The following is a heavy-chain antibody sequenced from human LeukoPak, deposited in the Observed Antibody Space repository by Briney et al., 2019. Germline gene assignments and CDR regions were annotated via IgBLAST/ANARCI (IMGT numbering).Heavy chain of an antibody. Sequence: GESLKISCKGSGYRFLDYWIGWVRQMPGKGLEWMGIIYPGDSETRYSPSFQGQVTLSADKSISTAYLQWSSLKASDTAIYYCAIDPGITATTAYWGQGTLVTVSS. CDR1: GYRFLDYW. J-gene: IGHJ4*02. CDR3: AIDPGITATTAY. V-gene: IGHV5-51*01. CDR2: IYPGDSET. D-gene: IGHD1-7*01.